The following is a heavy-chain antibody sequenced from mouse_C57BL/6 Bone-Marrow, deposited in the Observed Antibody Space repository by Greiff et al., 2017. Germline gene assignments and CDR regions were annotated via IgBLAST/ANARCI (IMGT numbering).Heavy chain of an antibody. CDR3: ARAGTAQAAWFAY. J-gene: IGHJ3*01. D-gene: IGHD3-2*02. CDR1: GYTFTSYW. CDR2: IHPNSGST. Sequence: QVQLQQPGAELVKPGASVKLSCKASGYTFTSYWMHWVKQRPGQGLEWIGMIHPNSGSTNYNEKFKSKATLTVDKSSSTAYMQLSSLTSEGSAVYYCARAGTAQAAWFAYWGQGTLVTVSA. V-gene: IGHV1-64*01.